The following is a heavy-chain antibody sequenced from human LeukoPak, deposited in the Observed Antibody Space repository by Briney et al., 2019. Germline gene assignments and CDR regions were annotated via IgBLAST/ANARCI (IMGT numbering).Heavy chain of an antibody. D-gene: IGHD6-13*01. CDR2: INNSGGST. Sequence: PGGSLRLSCAASGFTFSNYGMSWVRQAPGKGLEWVSGINNSGGSTYYADSVKGRFTTSRDNPKNTLYLQMNSLRAEDTAVYYCARKIAAALWGQGTLVTVSS. J-gene: IGHJ4*02. CDR3: ARKIAAAL. CDR1: GFTFSNYG. V-gene: IGHV3-23*01.